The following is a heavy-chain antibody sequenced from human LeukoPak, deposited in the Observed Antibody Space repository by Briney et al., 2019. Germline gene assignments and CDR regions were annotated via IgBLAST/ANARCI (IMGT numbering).Heavy chain of an antibody. CDR2: MNPNSGNT. J-gene: IGHJ5*02. CDR3: ARGGVSNYFDWFDP. CDR1: GYTFTSYD. V-gene: IGHV1-8*01. Sequence: GASVKVSCKASGYTFTSYDINWVRQAHGQGLEWMGWMNPNSGNTGYAQKFQGRGTITRDTSIRTEYMELSSLRSEDTAVYYCARGGVSNYFDWFDPWGQGTLVTVSS. D-gene: IGHD4-11*01.